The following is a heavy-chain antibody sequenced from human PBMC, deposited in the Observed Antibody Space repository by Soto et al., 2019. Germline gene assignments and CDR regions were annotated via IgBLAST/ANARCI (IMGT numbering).Heavy chain of an antibody. CDR3: AKETHSRGYGSYFDY. V-gene: IGHV3-30*18. CDR2: ISKEGSSK. J-gene: IGHJ4*02. CDR1: GFTFSTYG. Sequence: GGSLRLSCAASGFTFSTYGMDWVRQAPGKWLEWVAVISKEGSSKYDADSVKGRFTISRDNSKNTLYLQMRSLRGEDTAVYYCAKETHSRGYGSYFDYWGQGTLVTVSS. D-gene: IGHD3-22*01.